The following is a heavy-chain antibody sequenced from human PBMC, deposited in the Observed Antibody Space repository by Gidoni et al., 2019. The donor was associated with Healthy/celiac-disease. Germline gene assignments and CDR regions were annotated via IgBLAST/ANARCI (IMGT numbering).Heavy chain of an antibody. CDR2: IGYDGSNK. CDR3: ARDLWFGELLYYYYYGMDV. V-gene: IGHV3-33*01. D-gene: IGHD3-10*01. J-gene: IGHJ6*02. Sequence: QVQLVESGGGVVQPGRSLRLSCAASGFTFSSYGMHWVRQAPGKGLEWVAVIGYDGSNKYYADSVKGRFTISRDNSKNTLYLQMNSLRAEDTAVYYCARDLWFGELLYYYYYGMDVWGQGTTVTVSS. CDR1: GFTFSSYG.